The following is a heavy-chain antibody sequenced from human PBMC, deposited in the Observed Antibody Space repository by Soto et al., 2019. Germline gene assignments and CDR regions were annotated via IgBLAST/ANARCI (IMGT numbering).Heavy chain of an antibody. CDR2: ISSSSSYI. V-gene: IGHV3-21*01. CDR3: ARGTNYDDSSGYYGY. J-gene: IGHJ4*02. Sequence: GGSLRLSCAASGFTFSSYSMNWVRQAPGKGLEWVSSISSSSSYIYYADSVKGRFTISRDNAKNSLYLQMNSLRAEDTAVYYCARGTNYDDSSGYYGYWGQGTLVTVSS. CDR1: GFTFSSYS. D-gene: IGHD3-22*01.